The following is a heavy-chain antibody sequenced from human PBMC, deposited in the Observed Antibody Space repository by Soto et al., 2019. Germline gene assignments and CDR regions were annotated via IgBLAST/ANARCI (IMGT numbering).Heavy chain of an antibody. Sequence: GGSLRLSCAASGFTFSSYSMNWVRQAPGKGLEWVSYISSSSTIYYADSVKGRFTISRDNAKNSLYLQMNSLRAEDTAVYYCARDYGVGYCSGGSCSVPFDYWGQGTLVTVSS. CDR2: ISSSSTI. CDR1: GFTFSSYS. V-gene: IGHV3-48*01. D-gene: IGHD2-15*01. J-gene: IGHJ4*02. CDR3: ARDYGVGYCSGGSCSVPFDY.